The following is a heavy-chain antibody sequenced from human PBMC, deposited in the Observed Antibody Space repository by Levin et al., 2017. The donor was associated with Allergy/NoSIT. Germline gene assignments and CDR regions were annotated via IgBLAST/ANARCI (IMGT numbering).Heavy chain of an antibody. CDR2: TSFDGSEQ. Sequence: LSLTCAASGFSFNFYTMHWVRQAPGKGPEWVALTSFDGSEQHYAESVKGRFTISRDNSKDRLFLQMNNVTRDDTALYYCVRLDRGVFPFDVWGRGTLVTVSS. V-gene: IGHV3-30*04. CDR3: VRLDRGVFPFDV. CDR1: GFSFNFYT. D-gene: IGHD3-16*01. J-gene: IGHJ4*02.